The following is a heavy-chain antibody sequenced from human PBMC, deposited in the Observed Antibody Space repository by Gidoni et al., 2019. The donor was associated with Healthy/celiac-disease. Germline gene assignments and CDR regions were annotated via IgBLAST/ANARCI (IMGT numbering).Heavy chain of an antibody. CDR2: IYYRGTT. CDR3: AITRAYSGTYCDFDH. J-gene: IGHJ4*02. V-gene: IGHV4-31*03. CDR1: GDPLSRGEYY. Sequence: QVQLQESGPGLGKPSQILALTCTGSGDPLSRGEYYWSWIRQRPGKGLEWIGYIYYRGTTSYTPPLQPRVAISVDTSKNQFSLSLRSVTAADTAVYYCAITRAYSGTYCDFDHWGQGTLVTVSS. D-gene: IGHD1-26*01.